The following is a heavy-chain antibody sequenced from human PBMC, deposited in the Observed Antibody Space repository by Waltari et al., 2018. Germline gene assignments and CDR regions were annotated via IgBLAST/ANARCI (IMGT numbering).Heavy chain of an antibody. V-gene: IGHV3-7*01. CDR3: VTGLTTVTAKDYFDH. CDR1: GLPFSNYW. J-gene: IGHJ4*02. D-gene: IGHD4-17*01. Sequence: EVQLVESGGGSVQPGGSLRLSCAASGLPFSNYWRNWVREAPGKGLEWVANIKQDGSEKNYVDSVEGRFSISRDNAQNSLYLQMNSLRAEDTAIYYCVTGLTTVTAKDYFDHWGQGALVTVS. CDR2: IKQDGSEK.